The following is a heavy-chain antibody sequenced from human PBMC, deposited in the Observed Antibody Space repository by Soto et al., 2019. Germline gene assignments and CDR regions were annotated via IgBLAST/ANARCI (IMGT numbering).Heavy chain of an antibody. V-gene: IGHV1-69*01. CDR3: ARDPRSITGTTSSEDFQH. Sequence: QAQLMQSGAEVKKPGSSVKVSCKACGGTFSGYAINWVRQAPGQGLEWMGGIIPLLGITDYGQKFQGRITIAADESTGTAYMDLRGLRSEDTAVYYCARDPRSITGTTSSEDFQHWGQGTLVSVSS. CDR1: GGTFSGYA. J-gene: IGHJ1*01. CDR2: IIPLLGIT. D-gene: IGHD1-20*01.